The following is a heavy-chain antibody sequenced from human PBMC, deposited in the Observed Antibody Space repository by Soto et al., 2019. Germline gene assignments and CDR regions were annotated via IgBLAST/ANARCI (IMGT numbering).Heavy chain of an antibody. CDR2: ISYDGSEK. J-gene: IGHJ4*02. V-gene: IGHV3-30*18. Sequence: QVQLVGSGGGVVQPGRSLRLSCAASGFTFSYYAMHWVRQAPGKGLEWVAVISYDGSEKYYADSVKGRFTISRVNSKNTLSLQMNSLRADDTAVYYCAKALGELSPESYDYWGQGTLITVSS. D-gene: IGHD3-16*02. CDR1: GFTFSYYA. CDR3: AKALGELSPESYDY.